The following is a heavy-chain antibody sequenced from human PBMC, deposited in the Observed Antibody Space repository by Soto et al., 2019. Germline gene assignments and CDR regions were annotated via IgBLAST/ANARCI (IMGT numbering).Heavy chain of an antibody. CDR1: GGTFSSYT. CDR3: ARDSYCSSTSCYGDAYYYYYMDV. J-gene: IGHJ6*03. V-gene: IGHV1-69*04. CDR2: IIPILGIA. D-gene: IGHD2-2*01. Sequence: GASVKVSCKASGGTFSSYTISWVRQAPGQGLEWMGRIIPILGIANYAQKFQGRVTITADKSTSTAYMELSSLRSEDTAVYYCARDSYCSSTSCYGDAYYYYYMDVWGKGTTVTVSS.